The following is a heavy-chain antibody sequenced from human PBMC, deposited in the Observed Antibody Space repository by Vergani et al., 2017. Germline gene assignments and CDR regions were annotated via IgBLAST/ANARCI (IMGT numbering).Heavy chain of an antibody. J-gene: IGHJ4*02. V-gene: IGHV3-48*04. CDR3: ASLHRWSINY. CDR1: GFTFSRYS. Sequence: EVQLVESGGGLVQPGGSLRLSCAASGFTFSRYSMNCVRQAPGKGLEWVSYISSSSSNIYYADSVKVRFTISRDNAKNSLYLQMNSLRAENTAVYYCASLHRWSINYWGQGTLVTVSS. D-gene: IGHD2-8*02. CDR2: ISSSSSNI.